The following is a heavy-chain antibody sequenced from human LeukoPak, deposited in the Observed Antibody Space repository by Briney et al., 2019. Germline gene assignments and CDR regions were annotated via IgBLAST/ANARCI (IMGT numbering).Heavy chain of an antibody. CDR2: ISYDGSNK. CDR3: ARDGKYYFDY. D-gene: IGHD1-26*01. Sequence: GGSLRLSCAASGFTFSSYAMHWVRQAPGKGLEWVAVISYDGSNKYYADSVKGRFTISRDNSKNTLYLQMNSLRAEDTAVCYCARDGKYYFDYWGQGTLVTVSS. CDR1: GFTFSSYA. V-gene: IGHV3-30-3*01. J-gene: IGHJ4*02.